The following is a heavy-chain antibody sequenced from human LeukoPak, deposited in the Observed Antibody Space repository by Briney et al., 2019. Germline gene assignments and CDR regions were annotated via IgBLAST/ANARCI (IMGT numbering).Heavy chain of an antibody. CDR2: IHYSGST. D-gene: IGHD6-19*01. CDR3: ARVLGSGWYLYYYYYMDV. V-gene: IGHV4-59*01. J-gene: IGHJ6*03. CDR1: GGSISSYY. Sequence: SETLSLTCTVSGGSISSYYWSWIRQPPGKGLEWIGYIHYSGSTNYNPSLKSRVTISVDTSKNQFSLKLSSVTAADTAVYYCARVLGSGWYLYYYYYMDVWGKGTTVTASS.